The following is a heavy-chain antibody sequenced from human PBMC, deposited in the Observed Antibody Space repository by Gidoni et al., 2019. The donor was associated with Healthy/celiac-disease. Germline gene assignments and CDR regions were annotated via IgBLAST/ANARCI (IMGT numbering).Heavy chain of an antibody. CDR2: INSDGSST. CDR3: ARAGFGEFNDY. J-gene: IGHJ4*02. CDR1: GFTFSSYW. V-gene: IGHV3-74*01. D-gene: IGHD3-10*01. Sequence: EVRLVESGGGLVQPGWSLRLFCSASGFTFSSYWMHWVRQALGKGLVWVSRINSDGSSTSYADSVKGRFTISRDNAKNTLYLQMNSLRAEDTAVYYCARAGFGEFNDYWGQGTLVTVSS.